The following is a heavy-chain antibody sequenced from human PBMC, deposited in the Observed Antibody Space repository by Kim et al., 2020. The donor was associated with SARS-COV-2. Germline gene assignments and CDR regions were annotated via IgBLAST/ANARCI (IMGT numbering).Heavy chain of an antibody. CDR2: IKSKTDGGTT. Sequence: GGSLRLSCAASGFTFSNAWMSWVRQAPGKGLEWVGRIKSKTDGGTTDYAAPVKGRFTISRDDSKNTLYLQMNSLKTEDTAVYYCTTQPSGYYETRGYWGQGTLVTVSS. D-gene: IGHD3-22*01. CDR1: GFTFSNAW. V-gene: IGHV3-15*01. J-gene: IGHJ4*02. CDR3: TTQPSGYYETRGY.